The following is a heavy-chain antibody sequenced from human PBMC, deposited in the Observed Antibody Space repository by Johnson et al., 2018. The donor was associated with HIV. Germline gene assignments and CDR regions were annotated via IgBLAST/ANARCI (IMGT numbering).Heavy chain of an antibody. CDR1: RFTFSSYA. J-gene: IGHJ3*02. Sequence: QVQVVESGGGVVQPGRSLRLSCAASRFTFSSYAMHWVRQAPGKGLEWVAVISNGGSNKDYADAVKGRFSISRDNSKNTLYLQMDSLRPEDTAVYYCARDKSTMIVVVPNDAFDIWGQGTMVTVSS. D-gene: IGHD3-22*01. V-gene: IGHV3-30-3*01. CDR2: ISNGGSNK. CDR3: ARDKSTMIVVVPNDAFDI.